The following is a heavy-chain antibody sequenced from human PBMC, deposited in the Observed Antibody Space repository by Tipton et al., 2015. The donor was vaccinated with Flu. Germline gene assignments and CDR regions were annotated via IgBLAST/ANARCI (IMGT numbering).Heavy chain of an antibody. Sequence: TLSLTCTVSGGSISSSSYHWGWIRQPPGKGLEWIGSIYYSGSTYYNPSLKSRVTISVDTSKNQFSLKLSSVTAADTAVYYCARIYYYGSGDYYLDSWGQGTLVTVSS. CDR2: IYYSGST. J-gene: IGHJ4*02. CDR1: GGSISSSSYH. D-gene: IGHD3-10*01. V-gene: IGHV4-39*07. CDR3: ARIYYYGSGDYYLDS.